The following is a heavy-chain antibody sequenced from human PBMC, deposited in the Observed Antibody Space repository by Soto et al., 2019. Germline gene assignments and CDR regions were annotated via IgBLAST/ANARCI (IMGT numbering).Heavy chain of an antibody. Sequence: EVQLVESGGVVVQPGGSLRLSCAASGFTFDDYTMLWVRQAPGKGLEWVSLISWDGGSTYYADSVKGRFTISRDNSKNSLYLQMNSLRTEDTALYYCAKPLRRGTPGAYYYYGMDVWGQGTTVTVSS. D-gene: IGHD4-17*01. CDR1: GFTFDDYT. CDR3: AKPLRRGTPGAYYYYGMDV. J-gene: IGHJ6*02. V-gene: IGHV3-43*01. CDR2: ISWDGGST.